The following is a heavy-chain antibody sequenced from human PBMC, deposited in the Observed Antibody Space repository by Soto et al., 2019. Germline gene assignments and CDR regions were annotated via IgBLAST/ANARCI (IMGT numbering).Heavy chain of an antibody. V-gene: IGHV4-4*02. CDR2: TLHSGDT. CDR3: ADSPGWLRHDV. Sequence: QVQLQESGPGLVKPSGTLSLTCAVSGDSISSSKWWTWVRQPPGKGLEWIGDTLHSGDTNYNPSRKXRIIISVAQSKNQFSLELTSVTAADTAVYYCADSPGWLRHDVWGQGTLVIVSP. J-gene: IGHJ3*01. CDR1: GDSISSSKW. D-gene: IGHD6-19*01.